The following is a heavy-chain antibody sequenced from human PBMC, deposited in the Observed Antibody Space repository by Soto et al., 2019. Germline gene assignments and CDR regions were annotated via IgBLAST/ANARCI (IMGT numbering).Heavy chain of an antibody. Sequence: ASVKVSCKASGYTFTSYGISWVRQAPGQGLEWMGWISAYNGNTNYAQKLQGRVTMTTDTSTSTAYMELRSLRSDDTAVYYCASDCPIWFGELFPAFYWGQGTMVTVYS. CDR1: GYTFTSYG. D-gene: IGHD3-10*01. V-gene: IGHV1-18*04. CDR3: ASDCPIWFGELFPAFY. J-gene: IGHJ4*02. CDR2: ISAYNGNT.